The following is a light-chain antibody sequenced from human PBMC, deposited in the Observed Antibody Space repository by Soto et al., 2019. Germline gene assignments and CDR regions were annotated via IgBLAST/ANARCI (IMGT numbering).Light chain of an antibody. CDR1: QSVSASY. CDR2: GAS. CDR3: HQYESSLWT. V-gene: IGKV3-20*01. Sequence: EIVLTQSPVTLSLSPGERATLSCRASQSVSASYLVWYQQKPGQAPRLLIYGASSRATGIPDRFSGSGSGTDFTLTISRLEPEDFAVYYCHQYESSLWTFGRGTKVDIK. J-gene: IGKJ1*01.